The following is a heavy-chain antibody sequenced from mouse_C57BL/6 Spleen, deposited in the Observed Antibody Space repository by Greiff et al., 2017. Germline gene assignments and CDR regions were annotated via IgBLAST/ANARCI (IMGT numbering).Heavy chain of an antibody. CDR2: ISSGSSTI. CDR1: GFTFSDYG. Sequence: DVKLVESGGGLVKPGGSLKLSCAASGFTFSDYGMHWVRQAPEKGLEWVAYISSGSSTIYYADTVKGRFTISRDNAKNTLFLQMTSLRSEDTAMYYCARDDDYDDYAMDYWGQGTSVTVSS. D-gene: IGHD2-4*01. CDR3: ARDDDYDDYAMDY. V-gene: IGHV5-17*01. J-gene: IGHJ4*01.